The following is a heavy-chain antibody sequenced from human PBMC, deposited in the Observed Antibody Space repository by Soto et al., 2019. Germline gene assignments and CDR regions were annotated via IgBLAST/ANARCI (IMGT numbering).Heavy chain of an antibody. CDR2: IHYTGTT. CDR1: GGSIGNYY. D-gene: IGHD2-15*01. Sequence: SETLSLTCIGSGGSIGNYYWSWIRQPPGKGLEWIGYIHYTGTTRYNPSLKSRVTTSVDVSENQLSLKLTSVTAADTAVYYCAREWSAFDYWGPGILVTVSS. J-gene: IGHJ4*02. CDR3: AREWSAFDY. V-gene: IGHV4-59*01.